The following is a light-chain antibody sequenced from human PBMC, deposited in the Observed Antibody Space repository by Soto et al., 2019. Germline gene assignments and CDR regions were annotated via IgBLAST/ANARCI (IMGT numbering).Light chain of an antibody. V-gene: IGLV4-69*01. Sequence: QPVLTQSPSASASLGASVKLTCTLSSGHSNYAIAWHQQQPEKGPRYLMKLNSDGSHSKGDGIPDRFSGSSSGAERYLTISSLQSEDEADYYCQTRGTGIWVFGGGTKLTVL. CDR1: SGHSNYA. J-gene: IGLJ3*02. CDR2: LNSDGSH. CDR3: QTRGTGIWV.